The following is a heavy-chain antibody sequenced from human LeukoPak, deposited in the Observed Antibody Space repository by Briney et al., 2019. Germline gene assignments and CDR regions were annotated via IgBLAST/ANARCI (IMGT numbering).Heavy chain of an antibody. CDR1: GGSISSGGYY. D-gene: IGHD3-22*01. J-gene: IGHJ2*01. CDR3: ARVETDSRGYSDWYFDL. Sequence: PSVTLSLTCTVSGGSISSGGYYWSWIRQHPGRGLERIGYILYSGSTYYNPSLKSRLTISVDTSKNQFSLKLSSVTVADTAVYFCARVETDSRGYSDWYFDLWGRGTLVTVSS. V-gene: IGHV4-31*03. CDR2: ILYSGST.